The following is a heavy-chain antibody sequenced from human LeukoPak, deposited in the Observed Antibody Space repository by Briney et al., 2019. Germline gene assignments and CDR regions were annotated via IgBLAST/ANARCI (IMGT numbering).Heavy chain of an antibody. V-gene: IGHV4-38-2*02. D-gene: IGHD2-21*01. J-gene: IGHJ4*02. CDR1: TYSISSGYF. Sequence: SETLSLTCTVSTYSISSGYFWGWIRQPPGKGLEWIGSIYHSGNTYYNPSLKSRVTISVDTSKNQFSLKLSSVTAADTAVYYCARGVVIAPQTFDYWGQGTLVTVSS. CDR3: ARGVVIAPQTFDY. CDR2: IYHSGNT.